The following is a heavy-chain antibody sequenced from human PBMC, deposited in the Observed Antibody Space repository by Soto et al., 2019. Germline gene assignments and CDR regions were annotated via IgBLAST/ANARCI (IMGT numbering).Heavy chain of an antibody. V-gene: IGHV1-8*01. CDR1: GYTFTSYD. CDR3: ARRAETNGWNGFGADKYYFDF. CDR2: MNPNTGNS. Sequence: GASVKVSCKASGYTFTSYDIYWVRQATGQGLEWMGWMNPNTGNSGYAQKFQGRVTMTSDTSISTAHMELSSLRSEDTAVDYCARRAETNGWNGFGADKYYFDFWGQGTLVTVSS. J-gene: IGHJ4*02. D-gene: IGHD1-1*01.